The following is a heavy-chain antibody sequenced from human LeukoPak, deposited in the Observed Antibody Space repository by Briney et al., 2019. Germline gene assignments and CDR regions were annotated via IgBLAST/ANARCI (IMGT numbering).Heavy chain of an antibody. CDR1: GYTFTSYG. CDR2: ISAYIGNT. V-gene: IGHV1-18*01. D-gene: IGHD3-16*02. CDR3: AREGDYVWGSYRLPLYY. J-gene: IGHJ4*02. Sequence: ASVKVSCKASGYTFTSYGISWVRQAPGQGLEWMGGISAYIGNTIYAQNPHCRVTLTSHTSTSTAYIELSSLRSDDTPVYYCAREGDYVWGSYRLPLYYWGQGTLVTVSS.